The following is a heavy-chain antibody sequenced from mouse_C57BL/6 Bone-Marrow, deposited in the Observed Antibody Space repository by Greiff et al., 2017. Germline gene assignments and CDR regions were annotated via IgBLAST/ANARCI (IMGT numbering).Heavy chain of an antibody. J-gene: IGHJ1*03. D-gene: IGHD1-1*01. CDR3: AIPITTVGAPYVDV. Sequence: EVQLQQSGPELVKPGASVKISCKASGYSFTDYNMNWVKQSNGKSLEWIGVINPNYGTTSYNQKFKGKATLTVDQSSSTAYMQLNSLTSEDSAVYYFAIPITTVGAPYVDVWGTGTAVTVSS. CDR1: GYSFTDYN. CDR2: INPNYGTT. V-gene: IGHV1-39*01.